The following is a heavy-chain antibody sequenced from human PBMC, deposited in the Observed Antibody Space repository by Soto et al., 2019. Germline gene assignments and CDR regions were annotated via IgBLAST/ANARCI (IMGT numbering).Heavy chain of an antibody. V-gene: IGHV4-59*01. CDR1: GGSISSSY. CDR2: IYYSGST. D-gene: IGHD3-22*01. CDR3: ARDGVISSSKASNWFDP. Sequence: SETLSLTCTVSGGSISSSYWSWIRQPPGKGLEWIGYIYYSGSTNYNPSLKSRVTISVDTSKNQFSLKLSSVTAADTAVYYCARDGVISSSKASNWFDPWGQGTLVTVSS. J-gene: IGHJ5*02.